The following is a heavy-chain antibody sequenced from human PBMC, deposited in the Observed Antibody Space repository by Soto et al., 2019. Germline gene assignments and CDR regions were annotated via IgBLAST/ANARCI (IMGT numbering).Heavy chain of an antibody. J-gene: IGHJ6*02. CDR1: GGSISSYY. CDR2: IYYSGST. V-gene: IGHV4-59*01. CDR3: ARDGGYCSSTSCYTRGYYGMDV. Sequence: SETLSLTCTVSGGSISSYYWSWIRQPPGKGLEWIGYIYYSGSTNYNPSLKSRVTISVDTSKNQFSLKLSSVTAADTAVYYCARDGGYCSSTSCYTRGYYGMDVWGQGTTVTVSS. D-gene: IGHD2-2*02.